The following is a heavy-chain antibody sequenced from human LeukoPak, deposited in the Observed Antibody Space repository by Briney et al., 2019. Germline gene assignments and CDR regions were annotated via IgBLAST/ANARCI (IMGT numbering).Heavy chain of an antibody. D-gene: IGHD6-19*01. CDR2: ICHSGST. CDR3: ARAPGEQWLVRRTHFDY. V-gene: IGHV4-38-2*01. CDR1: GYSISSGYY. J-gene: IGHJ4*02. Sequence: KTSETLSLTCAVSGYSISSGYYWGWIRQPPGKGLEWIGSICHSGSTYYNPSLKSRVTISVDTSKNQFSLKLSSVTAADTAVYYCARAPGEQWLVRRTHFDYWGQGTLVTVSS.